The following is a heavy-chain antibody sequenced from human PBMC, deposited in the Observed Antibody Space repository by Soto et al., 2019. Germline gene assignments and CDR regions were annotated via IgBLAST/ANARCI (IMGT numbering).Heavy chain of an antibody. J-gene: IGHJ4*01. V-gene: IGHV3-30*18. Sequence: GGSLRLSXAASGFTFSSFGMHWVRQAPGKGLEWVAVISYDGTEEKYADSVKGRATVSRDNSKNTVYLQMNRLRGDDSAIYSCAKGRFDVVTISPFDHWGQGTLVTVSS. CDR1: GFTFSSFG. D-gene: IGHD3-3*02. CDR2: ISYDGTEE. CDR3: AKGRFDVVTISPFDH.